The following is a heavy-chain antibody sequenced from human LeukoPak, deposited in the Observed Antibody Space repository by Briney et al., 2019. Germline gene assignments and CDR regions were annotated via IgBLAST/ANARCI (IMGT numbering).Heavy chain of an antibody. CDR1: GGTFSSYA. CDR3: ARDHGIAAAGFDY. V-gene: IGHV1-69*13. Sequence: ASVKVSCKASGGTFSSYAISWVRQVPGQGLEWMGGIIPIFGTANYAQKFQGRVTITADESTSTAYMELSSLRSEDTAVYYCARDHGIAAAGFDYWGQGTLVTVSS. J-gene: IGHJ4*02. D-gene: IGHD6-13*01. CDR2: IIPIFGTA.